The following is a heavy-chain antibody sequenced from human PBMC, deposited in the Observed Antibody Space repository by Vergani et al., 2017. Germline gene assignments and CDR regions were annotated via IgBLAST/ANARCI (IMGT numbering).Heavy chain of an antibody. V-gene: IGHV1-8*01. Sequence: QVQLVQSGAEVKKPGASVRVSCKASGYTFTSYDINWVRQATGQGLEWMGWMNPNSGNTGYAQKFQGRVTMTRNTSISTAYMELSSLRSEDTAVYYCARGLVVAARGKKGILRVLGYWGQGTLVTVSS. J-gene: IGHJ4*02. CDR2: MNPNSGNT. CDR1: GYTFTSYD. CDR3: ARGLVVAARGKKGILRVLGY. D-gene: IGHD5-12*01.